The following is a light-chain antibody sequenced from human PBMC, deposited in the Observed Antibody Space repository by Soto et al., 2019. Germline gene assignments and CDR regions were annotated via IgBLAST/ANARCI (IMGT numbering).Light chain of an antibody. Sequence: EIVLTQSPGTLSLSPGERATLSCRASQSVSSSYLAWYQQKPGQAPRLLIYGASSRATGIPDRFSGSGSGTDFTLTISRLEPEDFAVYYCHQCGSSPQTFGQGTQVEIK. V-gene: IGKV3-20*01. CDR2: GAS. CDR1: QSVSSSY. CDR3: HQCGSSPQT. J-gene: IGKJ1*01.